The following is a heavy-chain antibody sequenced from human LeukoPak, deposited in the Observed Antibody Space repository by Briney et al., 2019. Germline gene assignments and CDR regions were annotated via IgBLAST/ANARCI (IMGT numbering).Heavy chain of an antibody. V-gene: IGHV3-49*04. Sequence: GGSLRLSCTASGFTFGDYAMSWVRQAPGKGLEWVGLIRSKASGGTTEYAASVRGRFTISRDDSKSIAYMQINSLKDEDTADYYCTSFLVTTGVLFDYWGQGNLVTVSS. CDR3: TSFLVTTGVLFDY. J-gene: IGHJ4*02. D-gene: IGHD4-11*01. CDR1: GFTFGDYA. CDR2: IRSKASGGTT.